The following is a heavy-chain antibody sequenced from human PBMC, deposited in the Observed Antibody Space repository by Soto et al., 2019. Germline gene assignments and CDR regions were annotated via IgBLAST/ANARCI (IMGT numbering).Heavy chain of an antibody. CDR2: GNHGGTS. D-gene: IGHD3-10*01. CDR1: GGSFSGYY. V-gene: IGHV4-34*01. J-gene: IGHJ6*02. Sequence: SETLSLTCAVHGGSFSGYYWDWIRQPPGKGLEWIGEGNHGGTSNYNPSLKSRAIISVDTSKNQFSLKLTSVTAEDTALYFCASSSFLWSGELFHGLDVWGQGTTVTVSS. CDR3: ASSSFLWSGELFHGLDV.